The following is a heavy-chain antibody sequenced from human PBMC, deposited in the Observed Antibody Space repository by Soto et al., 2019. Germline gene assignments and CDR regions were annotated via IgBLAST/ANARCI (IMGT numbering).Heavy chain of an antibody. J-gene: IGHJ6*02. CDR3: GRASDGTTVTRGGMDV. CDR1: GFTFSSYG. Sequence: QAQLVESGGGVVQPGRSLRLSCAASGFTFSSYGMHWVRQAPGKGLEWVAVVWLDGRNKYYADPVRGRFSISRDDSTNTLYLQLSKLRVEDTAVYYCGRASDGTTVTRGGMDVWGQGTTVTVSS. V-gene: IGHV3-33*01. D-gene: IGHD4-17*01. CDR2: VWLDGRNK.